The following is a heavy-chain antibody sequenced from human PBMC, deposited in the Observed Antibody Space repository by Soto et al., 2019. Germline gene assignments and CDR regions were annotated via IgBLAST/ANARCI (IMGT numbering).Heavy chain of an antibody. J-gene: IGHJ6*03. CDR1: GFTLSSYG. D-gene: IGHD2-2*02. V-gene: IGHV3-7*01. CDR3: ARFGVPAAINYYYYYMDV. Sequence: GGSLRLSCAASGFTLSSYGMSWVRQAPGKGLEWVANIKQDGSEKYYVDSVKGRFTISRDNAKNSLYLQMNSLRAEDTAVYYCARFGVPAAINYYYYYMDVWGKGTTVTVSS. CDR2: IKQDGSEK.